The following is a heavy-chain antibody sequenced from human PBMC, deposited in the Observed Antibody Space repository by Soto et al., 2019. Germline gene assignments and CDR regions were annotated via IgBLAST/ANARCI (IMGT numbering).Heavy chain of an antibody. V-gene: IGHV4-34*01. CDR1: GGSFSGYY. Sequence: ESLSRTCAVYGGSFSGYYWSWIRQPPGKGLEWIGEINHSGSTNYNPSLKSRVTISVDTSKKQFSLKLSSVTAADTAVYYCERELRDGYIYWYFDLWGRGTLVTVSS. J-gene: IGHJ2*01. D-gene: IGHD3-3*01. CDR2: INHSGST. CDR3: ERELRDGYIYWYFDL.